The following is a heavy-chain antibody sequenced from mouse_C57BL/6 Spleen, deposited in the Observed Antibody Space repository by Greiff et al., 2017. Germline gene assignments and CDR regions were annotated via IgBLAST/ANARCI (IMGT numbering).Heavy chain of an antibody. J-gene: IGHJ4*01. CDR1: GYSFTRYY. Sequence: QVQLQQSGPELVKPGASVKLSCTASGYSFTRYYIHWVKQRPGQGLEWIGWIYPGSGNTKYNKKFKGKATLTADTSSSTAYMQLSSLTSEDSAVYYCARQLRLPYAMDDWGQGTSVTVSS. V-gene: IGHV1-66*01. CDR3: ARQLRLPYAMDD. CDR2: IYPGSGNT. D-gene: IGHD3-2*02.